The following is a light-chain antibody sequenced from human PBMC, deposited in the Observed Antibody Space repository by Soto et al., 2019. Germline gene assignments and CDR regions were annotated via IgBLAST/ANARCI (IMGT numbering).Light chain of an antibody. Sequence: DIQMTQSPSTLSASVGDRVTITCRASQTISSWLAWYQQKPGKAPKRLIYAASSLQSGVPSRFSGSGSGTEFTLTISSLQPEDFATYYCLQHNSYPLTFGRGTTVDIK. CDR2: AAS. CDR3: LQHNSYPLT. V-gene: IGKV1-5*01. CDR1: QTISSW. J-gene: IGKJ4*01.